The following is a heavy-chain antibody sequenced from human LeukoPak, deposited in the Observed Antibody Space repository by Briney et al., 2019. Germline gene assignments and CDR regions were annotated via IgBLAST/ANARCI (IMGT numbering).Heavy chain of an antibody. J-gene: IGHJ3*02. CDR3: AKDRADYYGSGDDAFDI. Sequence: PGGSLRLSCAASGFTFDDYAMHWVRQAPGKGLEWVSGISRNSGSIGYADSVKGRFTISRDNAKNSLYLQMNSLRAEDTALYYCAKDRADYYGSGDDAFDIWGQGTMVTVSS. D-gene: IGHD3-10*01. V-gene: IGHV3-9*01. CDR2: ISRNSGSI. CDR1: GFTFDDYA.